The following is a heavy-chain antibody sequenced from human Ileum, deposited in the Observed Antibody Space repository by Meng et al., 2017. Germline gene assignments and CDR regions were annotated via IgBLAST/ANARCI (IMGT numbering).Heavy chain of an antibody. Sequence: HLQLQESGSGLVTSSQTLSLTCTVSGGAISSSAYSWTWIRQPPGKGLEWIGYIYQGGSTNYNPSLKSRVTIFVDTSKNQFSLKLTSVTAADTAVYYCASSTSGPELNYWGQGTLVTVSS. J-gene: IGHJ4*02. D-gene: IGHD2/OR15-2a*01. CDR1: GGAISSSAYS. CDR2: IYQGGST. V-gene: IGHV4-30-2*01. CDR3: ASSTSGPELNY.